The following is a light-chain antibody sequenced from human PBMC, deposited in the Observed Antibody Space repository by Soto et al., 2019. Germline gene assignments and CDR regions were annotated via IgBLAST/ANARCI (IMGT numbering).Light chain of an antibody. CDR3: QQYNNWPPLT. CDR1: KSVSNN. Sequence: EIVMTQSPATLSVSPGERAILSCRASKSVSNNLAWYQQKPGQAPRLLIYGASTRATGIPARFSGSGSGTEFTLSINILQSEDFATYYCQQYNNWPPLTFGGGTKVEIK. J-gene: IGKJ4*01. CDR2: GAS. V-gene: IGKV3-15*01.